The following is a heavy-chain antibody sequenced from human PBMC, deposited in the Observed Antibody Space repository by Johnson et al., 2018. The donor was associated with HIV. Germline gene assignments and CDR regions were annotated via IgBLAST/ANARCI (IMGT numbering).Heavy chain of an antibody. J-gene: IGHJ3*02. CDR3: ARYLVDAVIVVFGAFDI. Sequence: EVQLVESGGGVVRPGGSLRLSCAASGFTFDDYAIHWVRQAPGKGLEWVSGITWNSGSIGYADSVKGRFTISRDNAKNSLYLQMNSLRAEDTALYYCARYLVDAVIVVFGAFDIWGQGTMVTVSS. CDR1: GFTFDDYA. V-gene: IGHV3-9*01. D-gene: IGHD3-22*01. CDR2: ITWNSGSI.